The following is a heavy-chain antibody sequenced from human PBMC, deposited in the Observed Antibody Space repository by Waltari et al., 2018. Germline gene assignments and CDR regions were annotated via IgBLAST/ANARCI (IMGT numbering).Heavy chain of an antibody. CDR1: GYSISSGYY. V-gene: IGHV4-38-2*01. CDR3: ARGDYYDSSGYYYSHYFDY. D-gene: IGHD3-22*01. Sequence: QVQLQESGPGLVKPSETLSLTCAVSGYSISSGYYWGWIRQPPGKGLEWIGRIYHSGGTDYNPSRKRRVTISVDTAKSQFALKRSSVTAADTAVYYCARGDYYDSSGYYYSHYFDYWGQGTLVTVSS. CDR2: IYHSGGT. J-gene: IGHJ4*02.